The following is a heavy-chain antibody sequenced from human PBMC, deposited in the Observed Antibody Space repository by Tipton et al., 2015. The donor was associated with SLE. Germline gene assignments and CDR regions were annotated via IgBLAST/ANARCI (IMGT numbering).Heavy chain of an antibody. Sequence: LRLSCAASGFPFSSYSMNWVRQAPGKGLEWIGEINHSGSTNYNPSLKSRVPISVDTSTNQFSLKLSSVTAADTAVYYCVESYDFWSGPPDAFDIWGQGTMVTVSS. CDR1: GFPFSSYS. V-gene: IGHV4-34*01. J-gene: IGHJ3*02. CDR2: INHSGST. D-gene: IGHD3-3*01. CDR3: VESYDFWSGPPDAFDI.